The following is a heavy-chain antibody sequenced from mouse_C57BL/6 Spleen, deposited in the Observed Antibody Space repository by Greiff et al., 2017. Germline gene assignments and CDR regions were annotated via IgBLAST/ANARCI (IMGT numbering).Heavy chain of an antibody. D-gene: IGHD2-1*01. CDR3: ARGNYAWFAY. J-gene: IGHJ3*01. Sequence: VQLQQSGAELVKPGASVKISCKASGYAFSSYRMNWVKQRPGKGLEWIGQIYPGDGDTNYNGTFKGKATLTADKSSSTAYMQLSSLTSEDAAVYFCARGNYAWFAYGGQGTLVTVSA. CDR1: GYAFSSYR. CDR2: IYPGDGDT. V-gene: IGHV1-80*01.